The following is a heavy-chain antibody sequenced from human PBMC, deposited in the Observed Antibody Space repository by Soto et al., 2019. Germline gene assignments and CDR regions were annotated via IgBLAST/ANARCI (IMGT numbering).Heavy chain of an antibody. Sequence: EXLKISCKCSGYXFTSNLFVWVRHMPGKGLEWMGIIYPGDSDTRYSPSFQVKVTISADKSISTAYLQWSSLKASDTAIYYCARVASRVVMPAYYYYYGMDVWGQGNTVTAP. CDR1: GYXFTSNL. CDR3: ARVASRVVMPAYYYYYGMDV. J-gene: IGHJ6*02. V-gene: IGHV5-51*01. D-gene: IGHD3-3*01. CDR2: IYPGDSDT.